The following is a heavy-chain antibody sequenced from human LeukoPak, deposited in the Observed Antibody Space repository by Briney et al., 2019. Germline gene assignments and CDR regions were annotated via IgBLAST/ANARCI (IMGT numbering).Heavy chain of an antibody. CDR1: GFAFSNYW. V-gene: IGHV3-74*01. J-gene: IGHJ4*02. Sequence: QPGGSLRLSCAASGFAFSNYWMHWVRQAPGKGLVWVSRINSDGSSTTSADSVKGRFTISRDNAKNTLYLQMNSLRAEDTAVYYCATGGATVIDYWGQGTLVTVSS. CDR3: ATGGATVIDY. CDR2: INSDGSST. D-gene: IGHD4-17*01.